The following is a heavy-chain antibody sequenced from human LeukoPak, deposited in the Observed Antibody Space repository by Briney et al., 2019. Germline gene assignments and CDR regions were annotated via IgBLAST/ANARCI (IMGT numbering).Heavy chain of an antibody. CDR3: ATVNDY. CDR1: GISLNEYW. CDR2: VTDDGSVT. V-gene: IGHV3-74*01. J-gene: IGHJ4*02. Sequence: GGSLRLSCVAPGISLNEYWMHWVRHFPGRGLEWVAGVTDDGSVTYYADSVRGRFTLSRDNVRNTIYLHMFSLRVEDTGLYYCATVNDYWGPGTLVTVSS.